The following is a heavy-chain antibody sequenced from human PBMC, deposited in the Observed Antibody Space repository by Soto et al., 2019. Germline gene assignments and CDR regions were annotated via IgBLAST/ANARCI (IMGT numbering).Heavy chain of an antibody. CDR3: ARDGWFGELAAFDI. CDR1: GFTFSSYG. CDR2: IWYDGSNK. D-gene: IGHD3-10*01. V-gene: IGHV3-33*01. Sequence: QVQLVESGGGVVQPGRSLRLSCVASGFTFSSYGMHWVRQAPGKGLEWVAVIWYDGSNKYYADSVKGRFTISRDNSKNTLYLQMNSLRAEDTAVYYCARDGWFGELAAFDIWGQGTMVTVSS. J-gene: IGHJ3*02.